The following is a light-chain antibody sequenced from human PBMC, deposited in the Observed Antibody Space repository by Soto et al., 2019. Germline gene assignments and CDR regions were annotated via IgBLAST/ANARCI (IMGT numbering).Light chain of an antibody. Sequence: QSVLTQPPSTSGTPGQRVAISCSGTSSNIGSHTVNWYQQLPGTAPKLVIYEISNRPSGVSNRFSGSKSGNTASLTISGLQAEDEADYYCSSYTGTSTRYVFGTGTKLTVL. CDR3: SSYTGTSTRYV. J-gene: IGLJ1*01. CDR1: SSNIGSHT. V-gene: IGLV1-44*01. CDR2: EIS.